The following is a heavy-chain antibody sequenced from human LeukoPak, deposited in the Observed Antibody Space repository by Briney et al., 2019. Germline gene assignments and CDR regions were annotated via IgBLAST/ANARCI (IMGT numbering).Heavy chain of an antibody. CDR2: INHSGST. Sequence: SETLSLTCAVYGGSFSGYYWSWIPQPPGKGREWSGEINHSGSTNYNPSLKSRVPISVETPKNHFSLKLSSVTAADTAVYYCARGQSKPPDYGSGEIDYWGHGTLVTVSS. D-gene: IGHD3-10*01. V-gene: IGHV4-34*01. CDR3: ARGQSKPPDYGSGEIDY. CDR1: GGSFSGYY. J-gene: IGHJ4*01.